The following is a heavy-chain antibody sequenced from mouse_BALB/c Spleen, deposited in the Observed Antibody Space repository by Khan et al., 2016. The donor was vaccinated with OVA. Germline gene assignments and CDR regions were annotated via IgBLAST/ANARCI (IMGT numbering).Heavy chain of an antibody. CDR2: ISPYSGNT. CDR1: GYTFTEYA. Sequence: QVRLQQSGPELVRPGVSVKISCKGSGYTFTEYALYWVKQSHAKTLEWIGVISPYSGNTNYNQKFKGKATMTVDQSSSTAYLDLARLTSEDSAIYYCARNFFDGTGDYAMDYWGQGTSVTVSS. CDR3: ARNFFDGTGDYAMDY. J-gene: IGHJ4*01. V-gene: IGHV1S137*01. D-gene: IGHD2-1*01.